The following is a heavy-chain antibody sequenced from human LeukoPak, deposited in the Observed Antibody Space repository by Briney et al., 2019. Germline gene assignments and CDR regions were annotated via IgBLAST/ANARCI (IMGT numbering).Heavy chain of an antibody. V-gene: IGHV4-34*01. Sequence: SETLSLTCAVYGGSFSGYYWTWIRQSPGKGLEWIGEINHTGGTNYNPSLKSRVTISVDTSKNQFSLKLSSVTAADTAVYYCARGDVLDYFIEYWGQGTLVTVSS. D-gene: IGHD3-16*01. CDR2: INHTGGT. CDR3: ARGDVLDYFIEY. CDR1: GGSFSGYY. J-gene: IGHJ4*02.